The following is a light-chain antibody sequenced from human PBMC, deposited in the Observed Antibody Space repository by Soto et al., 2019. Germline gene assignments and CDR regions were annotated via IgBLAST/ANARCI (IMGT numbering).Light chain of an antibody. J-gene: IGKJ1*01. CDR3: QKYNSAPPPWT. Sequence: DIQMTQSPSSLSASVGDRVTITCRASQGISNYLAWYQQKPGKVPKLLIYAASTLQSGVPSRFSGSGSGTDFTLTISSRQPEDVATDYCQKYNSAPPPWTFGQGTKVEIK. CDR1: QGISNY. V-gene: IGKV1-27*01. CDR2: AAS.